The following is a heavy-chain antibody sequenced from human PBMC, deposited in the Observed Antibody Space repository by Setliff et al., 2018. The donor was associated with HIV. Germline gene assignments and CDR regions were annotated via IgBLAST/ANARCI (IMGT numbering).Heavy chain of an antibody. J-gene: IGHJ4*02. CDR3: ATNVLYDILTGYFPYQFDQ. V-gene: IGHV3-7*01. CDR1: GFTFSSHW. CDR2: IKQDGSEK. D-gene: IGHD3-9*01. Sequence: PGGSLRLSCAASGFTFSSHWMSWIRQAPGKGLEWVASIKQDGSEKYFVDSVKGRFTISRDNAKDSMFLQMNSLRGEDTAVYYCATNVLYDILTGYFPYQFDQWGQGTRVTVS.